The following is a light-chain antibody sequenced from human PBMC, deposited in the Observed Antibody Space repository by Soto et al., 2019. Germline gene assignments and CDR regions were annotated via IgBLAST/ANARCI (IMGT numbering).Light chain of an antibody. CDR3: QSYDSSLSASV. J-gene: IGLJ2*01. V-gene: IGLV1-40*01. CDR2: ANT. Sequence: QSALTQPRSVSGAPGQRITISCTGSSSNIRAGYDVHWYQQLPGTAPKLLIYANTNRPSGVPGRFSGSKSGASASLAITGLQAEDEADYYCQSYDSSLSASVFGGGTKLTVL. CDR1: SSNIRAGYD.